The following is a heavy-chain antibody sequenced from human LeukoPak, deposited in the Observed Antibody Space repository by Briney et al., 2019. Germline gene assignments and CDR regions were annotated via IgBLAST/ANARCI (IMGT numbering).Heavy chain of an antibody. CDR3: ARWGITAMVSYYYYGMDV. Sequence: SETPSLTCAVYGGSFSGYYWSWIRQPPGKGLEWIGEINHSGSTNYNPSLKSRVTISVDTSKNQFSLKLSSVTAADTAVYYCARWGITAMVSYYYYGMDVWGQGTTVTVSS. CDR1: GGSFSGYY. CDR2: INHSGST. D-gene: IGHD5-18*01. J-gene: IGHJ6*02. V-gene: IGHV4-34*01.